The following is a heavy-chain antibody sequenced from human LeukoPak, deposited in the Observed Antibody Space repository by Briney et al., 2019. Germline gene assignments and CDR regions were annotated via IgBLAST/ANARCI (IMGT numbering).Heavy chain of an antibody. CDR3: AREGHSSSWFDP. CDR1: GGSISSSSYY. CDR2: IYYSGST. J-gene: IGHJ5*02. V-gene: IGHV4-61*01. Sequence: SETLSLTCTVSGGSISSSSYYWSWIRQPPGKGLEWIGYIYYSGSTNYNPSLKSRVTISVDTSKNQFSLKLSSVTAADTAVYYCAREGHSSSWFDPWGQGTLVTVSS. D-gene: IGHD6-13*01.